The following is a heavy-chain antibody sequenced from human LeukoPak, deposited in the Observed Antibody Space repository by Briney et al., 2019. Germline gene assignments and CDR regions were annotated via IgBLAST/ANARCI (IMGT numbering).Heavy chain of an antibody. J-gene: IGHJ4*02. D-gene: IGHD4-17*01. V-gene: IGHV4-39*01. CDR2: IYYSGST. CDR3: ASQDYGPVDY. Sequence: PSETLSPTCTVSGGSISSSSYYWGWIRQPPGKGLEWIGSIYYSGSTYYNPSLKSRVTISVGTSKNQFSLKLSSVTAADTAVYYCASQDYGPVDYWGQGTLVTVSS. CDR1: GGSISSSSYY.